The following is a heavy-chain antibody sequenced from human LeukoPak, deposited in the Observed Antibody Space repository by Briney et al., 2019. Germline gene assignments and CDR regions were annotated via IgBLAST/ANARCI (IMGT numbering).Heavy chain of an antibody. CDR1: GGSISSSSYY. CDR3: ARHSSYYGNFDY. J-gene: IGHJ4*02. D-gene: IGHD3-10*01. CDR2: IYHSGSS. V-gene: IGHV4-39*01. Sequence: SXTLSLTCTVSGGSISSSSYYWGWIRQPRGKGVEWIVSIYHSGSSYYNPSRKSRVTISVNTEKRQYSLKLSSVAAADTAVYYCARHSSYYGNFDYWGQGTLVTVSS.